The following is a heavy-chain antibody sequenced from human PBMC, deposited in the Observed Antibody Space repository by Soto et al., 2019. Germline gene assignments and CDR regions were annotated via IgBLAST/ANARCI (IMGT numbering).Heavy chain of an antibody. J-gene: IGHJ5*02. CDR2: IYYPGLT. Sequence: QLQLQESGSGLLKPLQTLSLNCSVSGDSISSGGLSWNWLRQSPGRGLEWIGYIYYPGLTYYNPPLKSRVSVSLETSENQVSLSLSSVTAADSAVYYCARGKRSKTASAGTGWFDPWGPGTLVTVSS. CDR3: ARGKRSKTASAGTGWFDP. CDR1: GDSISSGGLS. D-gene: IGHD6-13*01. V-gene: IGHV4-30-2*06.